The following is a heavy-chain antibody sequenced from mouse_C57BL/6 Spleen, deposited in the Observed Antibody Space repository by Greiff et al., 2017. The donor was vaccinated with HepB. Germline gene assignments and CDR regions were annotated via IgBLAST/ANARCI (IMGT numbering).Heavy chain of an antibody. Sequence: VQLQQSGAELVKPGASVKMSCKASGYTFTSYWITWVKQRPGQGLEWIGDIYPGSGSTTYNEKFKSKATLTVDTSSSTAYMQLSSLTSEDSAVYYCARDSGWSPYYFDYWGQGTTLTVSS. J-gene: IGHJ2*01. D-gene: IGHD3-1*01. CDR2: IYPGSGST. CDR3: ARDSGWSPYYFDY. CDR1: GYTFTSYW. V-gene: IGHV1-55*01.